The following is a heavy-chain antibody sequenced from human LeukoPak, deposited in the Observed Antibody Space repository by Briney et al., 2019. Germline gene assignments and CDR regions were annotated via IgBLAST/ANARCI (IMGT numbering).Heavy chain of an antibody. D-gene: IGHD6-13*01. CDR3: ARDGEGNERAAKGRDVLDAFDI. J-gene: IGHJ3*02. CDR1: GYTFTGNY. V-gene: IGHV1-2*02. CDR2: INPNSGGT. Sequence: ASVKVSCKASGYTFTGNYMHWVRQAPGQGLEWMGWINPNSGGTNYAQKFQGRVTMTRDTSISTAYMELSRLRSDDKAVYYCARDGEGNERAAKGRDVLDAFDIWGQGTMVTVSS.